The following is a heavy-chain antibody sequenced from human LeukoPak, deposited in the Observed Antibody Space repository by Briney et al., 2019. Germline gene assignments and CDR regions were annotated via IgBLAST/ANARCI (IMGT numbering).Heavy chain of an antibody. D-gene: IGHD3-10*01. V-gene: IGHV3-74*01. J-gene: IGHJ5*02. CDR2: VESDGSST. Sequence: GGSLRLSCAASGFTFSSYPMHWVRQAPGEGPVWVSRVESDGSSTICADSVKGRFTISRDNAKSTLYLQMNSLRDEDTAVYYCAKDFGHFVYWFDPWGQGTLVTVSS. CDR3: AKDFGHFVYWFDP. CDR1: GFTFSSYP.